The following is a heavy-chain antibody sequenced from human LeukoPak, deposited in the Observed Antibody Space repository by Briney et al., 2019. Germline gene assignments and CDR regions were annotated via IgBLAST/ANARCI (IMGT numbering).Heavy chain of an antibody. CDR1: GYTFTGYY. CDR3: ASGIAARAVTNYYYYYMDV. J-gene: IGHJ6*03. Sequence: ASVKVSCKASGYTFTGYYMHWVRQAPGQGLEWVGWINPNSGGTNYAQKFQGRVTMTRDTSISTAYMELSSLRSEDTAVYYCASGIAARAVTNYYYYYMDVWGKGTTVTVSS. D-gene: IGHD6-6*01. V-gene: IGHV1-2*02. CDR2: INPNSGGT.